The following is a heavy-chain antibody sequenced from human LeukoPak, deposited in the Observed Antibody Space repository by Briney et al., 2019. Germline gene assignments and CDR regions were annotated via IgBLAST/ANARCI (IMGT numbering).Heavy chain of an antibody. Sequence: SETLSLTCTVSGASIRSSYWSWIRQPPGKGREWMGCIYYTGSTNYNPSLKSRVTTSLDTSKNQFSLKQTSVTAADTAMYFCARDVVVVPAGRRYFDLWGRGTLVTVSS. CDR2: IYYTGST. CDR1: GASIRSSY. V-gene: IGHV4-59*01. CDR3: ARDVVVVPAGRRYFDL. D-gene: IGHD2-2*01. J-gene: IGHJ2*01.